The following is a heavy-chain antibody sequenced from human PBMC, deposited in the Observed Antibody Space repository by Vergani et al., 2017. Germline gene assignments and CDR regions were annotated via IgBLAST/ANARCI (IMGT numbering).Heavy chain of an antibody. J-gene: IGHJ4*02. D-gene: IGHD1-26*01. Sequence: QVQLQESGPGLVKPSQTLSLTCTVSGGSISSGSYYWSWIRQPAGKGLEWIGRIYTSGSTNYNPSLKSRVTMSVDTSKNQFSLKLSSVTAADTAVYYCARDQGGSYFDWGQGTLVTVSS. V-gene: IGHV4-61*02. CDR2: IYTSGST. CDR1: GGSISSGSYY. CDR3: ARDQGGSYFD.